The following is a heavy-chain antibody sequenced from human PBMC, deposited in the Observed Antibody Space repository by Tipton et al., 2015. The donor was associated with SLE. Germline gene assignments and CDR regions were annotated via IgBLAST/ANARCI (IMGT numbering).Heavy chain of an antibody. J-gene: IGHJ6*03. CDR3: RYTNDSYYCYMDV. CDR1: GASISGYF. Sequence: TLSLTCNVSGASISGYFWSWIRQPPGKGLEWIGYFHDTGSANYNPSLQSRVSGSIDTSKNQLSLKLSSVTAADTAVYYCRYTNDSYYCYMDVWGKGTTVTVSS. V-gene: IGHV4-59*03. D-gene: IGHD1-14*01. CDR2: FHDTGSA.